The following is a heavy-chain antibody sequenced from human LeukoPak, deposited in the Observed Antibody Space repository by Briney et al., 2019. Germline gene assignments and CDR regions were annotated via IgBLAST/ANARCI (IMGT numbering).Heavy chain of an antibody. CDR2: IRSKPNNYAT. CDR3: TRLGTRDGYNVAY. D-gene: IGHD5-24*01. V-gene: IGHV3-73*01. Sequence: WIRQPPGKGLEWVGRIRSKPNNYATEYAASVKGRFTISRDDSKNTAYLLMNSLKTEDTAVYYCTRLGTRDGYNVAYWGQGTLVTVSS. J-gene: IGHJ4*02.